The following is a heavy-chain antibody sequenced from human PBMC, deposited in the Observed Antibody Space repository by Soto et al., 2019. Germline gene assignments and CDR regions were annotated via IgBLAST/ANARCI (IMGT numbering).Heavy chain of an antibody. CDR3: ARAASPSFDLLSAFDP. Sequence: SVTLSLTCTVSGASLSSGSYYWSWILHPPGKGLEWLGYIYYSVTTKYNPSLTSRVTLSVDMSKNQFSLKMNSVTPADSAVYFCARAASPSFDLLSAFDPWGQGVLVTVSS. CDR1: GASLSSGSYY. J-gene: IGHJ5*02. V-gene: IGHV4-61*01. CDR2: IYYSVTT. D-gene: IGHD3-9*01.